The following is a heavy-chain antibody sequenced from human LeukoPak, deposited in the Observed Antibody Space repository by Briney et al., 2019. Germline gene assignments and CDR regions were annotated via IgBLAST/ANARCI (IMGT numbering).Heavy chain of an antibody. V-gene: IGHV1-18*01. D-gene: IGHD4/OR15-4a*01. J-gene: IGHJ6*03. CDR2: ISAYNGNT. Sequence: ASVKVSCKASGYTFTSYGISWVRQAPGQGLEWMGWISAYNGNTNYAQKLQRRVTMTTDTSTSTAYMELRSLRSDDTAVYYCARTEYGGPERSYYYYYMDVWGKGTTVTVSS. CDR3: ARTEYGGPERSYYYYYMDV. CDR1: GYTFTSYG.